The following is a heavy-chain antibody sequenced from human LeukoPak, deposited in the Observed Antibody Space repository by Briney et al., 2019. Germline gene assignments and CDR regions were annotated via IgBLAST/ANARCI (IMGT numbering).Heavy chain of an antibody. CDR3: ARDHLAAAGSGG. CDR2: INPNSGGT. CDR1: GYTFTGYN. V-gene: IGHV1-2*06. D-gene: IGHD6-13*01. Sequence: ASVKVSCKASGYTFTGYNIHWVRQAPGQGLEWMGRINPNSGGTNYAQKFQGRVTMTRDTSINTAYMEVSRLRSDDMAVYYCARDHLAAAGSGGWGQGTLVTVFS. J-gene: IGHJ4*02.